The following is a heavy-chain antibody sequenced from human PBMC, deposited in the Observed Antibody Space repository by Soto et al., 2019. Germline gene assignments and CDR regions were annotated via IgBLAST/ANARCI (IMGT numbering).Heavy chain of an antibody. D-gene: IGHD1-26*01. CDR3: AKTRYGALGNPC. V-gene: IGHV3-23*01. CDR1: GFSFSSFA. Sequence: GGSLRLSCAASGFSFSSFAMNWVRQAPEKGLEWVSVISGSADSTFYADSVKGRFTISRDNSKNTLYLQINSLRAEDTAVYYCAKTRYGALGNPCWGQGTLVTVSS. J-gene: IGHJ4*02. CDR2: ISGSADST.